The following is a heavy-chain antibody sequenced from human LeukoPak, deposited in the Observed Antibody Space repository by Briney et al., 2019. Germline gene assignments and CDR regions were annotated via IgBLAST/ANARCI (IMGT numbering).Heavy chain of an antibody. J-gene: IGHJ4*02. V-gene: IGHV1-2*02. CDR1: GYPFSGYY. CDR2: IKPNSGET. CDR3: ARGDEWELAVDY. D-gene: IGHD1-26*01. Sequence: ASVKVSCKASGYPFSGYYINWVRYGPGQGLEWMGWIKPNSGETNYAQKFQGRLTMTRDTTISTVYMELNRLRSDDTAVYYCARGDEWELAVDYWGQGTLITVSS.